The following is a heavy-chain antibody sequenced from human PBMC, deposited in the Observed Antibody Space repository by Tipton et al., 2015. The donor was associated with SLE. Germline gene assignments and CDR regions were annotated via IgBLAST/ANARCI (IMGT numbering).Heavy chain of an antibody. CDR1: GFTFSKHW. CDR2: IHSDGSTT. CDR3: ARDTQRYFDY. V-gene: IGHV3-74*01. J-gene: IGHJ4*02. Sequence: SLRLSCEASGFTFSKHWMHWVRQAPGEGLVWVSRIHSDGSTTNYADSVRGRFTVSRDNAKNSLYPQMNSLRAEDTAVYYCARDTQRYFDYWGQGTLVTVSS.